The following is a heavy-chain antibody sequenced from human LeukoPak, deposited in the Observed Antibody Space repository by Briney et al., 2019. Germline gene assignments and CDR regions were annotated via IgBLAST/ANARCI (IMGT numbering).Heavy chain of an antibody. CDR3: ARRRGVSAVAGFSLGY. V-gene: IGHV1-8*01. D-gene: IGHD6-19*01. J-gene: IGHJ4*02. CDR2: MNPNSGNT. CDR1: GYTFTSYD. Sequence: ASVKVSCKASGYTFTSYDINWVRQATGQGLEWMGWMNPNSGNTGYAQKFQGRVTMTRNTSISTAYMELSSLRSEDTAVYHCARRRGVSAVAGFSLGYWGQGTLVTVSS.